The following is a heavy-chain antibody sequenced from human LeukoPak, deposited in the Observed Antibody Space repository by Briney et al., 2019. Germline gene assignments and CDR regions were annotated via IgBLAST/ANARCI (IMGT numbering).Heavy chain of an antibody. V-gene: IGHV3-21*01. CDR1: GFTFSSYT. D-gene: IGHD2-15*01. Sequence: SGGSLRLSCVASGFTFSSYTMNWVRQAPGKGLEWVSSITGSGNTIYYADSLKGRFTISRDNAKKSLYLQMNSLRAEDTAVYFCVRAPRYCSGNSCYYLPGFWGRGTLATVSS. J-gene: IGHJ4*02. CDR2: ITGSGNTI. CDR3: VRAPRYCSGNSCYYLPGF.